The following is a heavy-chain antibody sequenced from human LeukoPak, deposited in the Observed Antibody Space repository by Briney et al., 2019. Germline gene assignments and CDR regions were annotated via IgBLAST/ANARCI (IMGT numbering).Heavy chain of an antibody. J-gene: IGHJ5*02. D-gene: IGHD3-10*01. V-gene: IGHV1-8*01. CDR2: MNPNSGNT. Sequence: ASVKVSCKASGYTFTSYDINWVRQATGQGLEWMGWMNPNSGNTGYAQKFQGRVTMTRNTSISTAYMELSSLRSEDTAVYYCARMYYFDSGSDNWFDPWGQGTLVTVSS. CDR1: GYTFTSYD. CDR3: ARMYYFDSGSDNWFDP.